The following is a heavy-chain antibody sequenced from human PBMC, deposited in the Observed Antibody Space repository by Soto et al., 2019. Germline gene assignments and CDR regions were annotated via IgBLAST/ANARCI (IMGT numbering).Heavy chain of an antibody. CDR2: ISYSGSS. D-gene: IGHD2-15*01. Sequence: PSETLSFPCTVSGGSISSGDYYWSWIRQPPGKGLEWIGYISYSGSSYSNPALQSRLSMSLDTSKNQCSLKLRSVTAADTAVYYGARGGARWPGYFDSWGQGALATVSS. CDR3: ARGGARWPGYFDS. CDR1: GGSISSGDYY. V-gene: IGHV4-30-4*01. J-gene: IGHJ4*02.